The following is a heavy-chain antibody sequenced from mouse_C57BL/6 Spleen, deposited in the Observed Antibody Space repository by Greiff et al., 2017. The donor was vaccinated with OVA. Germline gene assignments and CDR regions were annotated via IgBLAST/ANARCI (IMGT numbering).Heavy chain of an antibody. V-gene: IGHV1-19*01. D-gene: IGHD1-1*02. CDR1: GYTFTDYY. CDR2: INPYNGGT. Sequence: VQLQQSGPVLVKPGASVKMSCKASGYTFTDYYMNWVKQSHGKSLEWIGVINPYNGGTSYNQKFKGKATLTVDKSSSTAYMELNSLTSEDSAVYYCARALWYYAMDYWGQGTSVTVSS. J-gene: IGHJ4*01. CDR3: ARALWYYAMDY.